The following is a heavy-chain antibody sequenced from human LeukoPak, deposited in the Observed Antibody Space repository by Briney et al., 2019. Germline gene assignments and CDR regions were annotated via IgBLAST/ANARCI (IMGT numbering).Heavy chain of an antibody. CDR1: GGSISSGSYY. Sequence: PSETLSLTYTVSGGSISSGSYYWCWIRQPAGKGLEWIGRIYTSGSTNYNPSLKSRVTISADTSKNQFSLKLTSVTAADTAVYYCARDGDSGDYAYWGQGTLVTVSS. CDR3: ARDGDSGDYAY. D-gene: IGHD4-17*01. J-gene: IGHJ4*02. CDR2: IYTSGST. V-gene: IGHV4-61*02.